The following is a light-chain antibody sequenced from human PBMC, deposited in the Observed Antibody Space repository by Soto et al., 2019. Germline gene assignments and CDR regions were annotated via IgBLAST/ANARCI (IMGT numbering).Light chain of an antibody. CDR1: SSDFGSYNL. Sequence: QSALTQPASVSGSPGQSITISCTGTSSDFGSYNLVSWYQQHPGKAPKLMIYEGSKRPSGVSNRFSGSKSGNTASLTISGLQAEDEADYYCCSYAGSRTYVFGTGTKVTVL. J-gene: IGLJ1*01. CDR3: CSYAGSRTYV. CDR2: EGS. V-gene: IGLV2-23*01.